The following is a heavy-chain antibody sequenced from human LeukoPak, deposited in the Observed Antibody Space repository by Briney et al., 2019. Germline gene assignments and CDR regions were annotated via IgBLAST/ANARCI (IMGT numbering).Heavy chain of an antibody. D-gene: IGHD4-17*01. Sequence: SETLSLTCTVSGGFITSGIHWWSWARQTPGKGLEWIGEIYQSGTTNYKPSLKSRVTMSLDKSRNLSSLQLSSVTAADTAVYYCATYFYGDYALHYFDYWGQGALVTVSS. CDR2: IYQSGTT. CDR1: GGFITSGIHW. CDR3: ATYFYGDYALHYFDY. J-gene: IGHJ4*02. V-gene: IGHV4-4*02.